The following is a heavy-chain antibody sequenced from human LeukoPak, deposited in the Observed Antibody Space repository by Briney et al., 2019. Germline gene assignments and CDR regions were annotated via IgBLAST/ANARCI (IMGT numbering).Heavy chain of an antibody. CDR3: ARYGPSDSGAFDV. J-gene: IGHJ3*01. CDR2: INHSGST. CDR1: GGSFSGYY. V-gene: IGHV4-34*01. D-gene: IGHD3-22*01. Sequence: SETLSLTCAVYGGSFSGYYWSWIRQPPGKGLEWIGEINHSGSTNYNPSLKSRVTISVDTSKNQFSLRLNSVTAADTAVYYCARYGPSDSGAFDVWGPGTLVTASS.